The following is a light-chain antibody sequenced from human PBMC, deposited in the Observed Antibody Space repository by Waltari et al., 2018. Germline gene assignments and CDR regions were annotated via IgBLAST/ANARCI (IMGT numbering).Light chain of an antibody. CDR1: QTLTSN. Sequence: IVMTQSPATLSVSPGERATLSCRASQTLTSNLAWYQQKPGQAPRLLISGASTRATGIPARFSGSGSGTQFTLTISSLQSEDFVVYYCQQYNNRPYTFGQGTKLEIK. J-gene: IGKJ2*01. CDR3: QQYNNRPYT. V-gene: IGKV3-15*01. CDR2: GAS.